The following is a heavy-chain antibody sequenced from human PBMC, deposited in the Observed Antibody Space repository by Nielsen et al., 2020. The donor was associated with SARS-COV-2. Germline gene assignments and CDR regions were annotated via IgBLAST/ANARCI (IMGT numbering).Heavy chain of an antibody. CDR3: ARGGYDSRGYYGYFDY. CDR1: GFTFDDYA. Sequence: GGSLRLSCAASGFTFDDYAMHWVRQAPGKGLEWVSGISWNSGSIGYADSVKGRFTISRDNAKNSLYLQMNSLSDDDTAVYYCARGGYDSRGYYGYFDYWGQGTLVTVSS. CDR2: ISWNSGSI. D-gene: IGHD3-22*01. V-gene: IGHV3-9*01. J-gene: IGHJ4*02.